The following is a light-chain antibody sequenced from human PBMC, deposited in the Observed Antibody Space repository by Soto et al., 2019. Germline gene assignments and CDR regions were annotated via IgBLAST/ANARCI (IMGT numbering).Light chain of an antibody. Sequence: DIQMTQSPSTLSGSVGDRVTITYRASQTISSWLAWYQQKPGKAPKLLIYKASTLKSGVPPRFSGSGSGTDFTLAISSLQPEDSATYYCLQDINYPWTFGQGTKVDIK. CDR3: LQDINYPWT. J-gene: IGKJ1*01. CDR2: KAS. V-gene: IGKV1-5*03. CDR1: QTISSW.